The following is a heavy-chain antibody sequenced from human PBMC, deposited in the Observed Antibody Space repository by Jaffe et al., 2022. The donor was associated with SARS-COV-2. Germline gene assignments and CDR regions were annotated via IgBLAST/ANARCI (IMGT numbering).Heavy chain of an antibody. CDR2: INAKSGDT. V-gene: IGHV1-2*02. D-gene: IGHD2-2*03. J-gene: IGHJ5*02. CDR3: ARDGDCSSINCFMSSFDP. Sequence: QVQLVQSGAEVKKPGDSVKVSCKASGYTFTGYYMHWVRQAPGQGLEWMGWINAKSGDTKYAQKFQGRVTMTRDTSINTAYMELSRLRSDDAAVYYCARDGDCSSINCFMSSFDPWGQGTLVTVSS. CDR1: GYTFTGYY.